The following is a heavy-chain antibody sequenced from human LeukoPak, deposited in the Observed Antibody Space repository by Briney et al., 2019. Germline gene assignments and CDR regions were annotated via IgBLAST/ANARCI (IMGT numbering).Heavy chain of an antibody. CDR1: GYTFTGYY. V-gene: IGHV1-2*02. Sequence: ASVKVSCKASGYTFTGYYMHWVRRAPGQGLEWMGWINPNSGGTNYAQKFQGRVTMTRDTSISTAYMELSRLRPDDTAVYYCTREQYCSRTSCYHYWGQGTLVTVSS. CDR3: TREQYCSRTSCYHY. J-gene: IGHJ4*02. CDR2: INPNSGGT. D-gene: IGHD2-2*01.